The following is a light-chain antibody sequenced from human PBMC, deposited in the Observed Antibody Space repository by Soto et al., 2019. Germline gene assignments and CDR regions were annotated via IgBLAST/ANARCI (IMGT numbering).Light chain of an antibody. J-gene: IGKJ5*01. CDR2: TAS. V-gene: IGKV1-12*01. Sequence: DIQMTQSPSSVSASVGDRVTITCRASQDISSWLAWYQQKPGKAPKLLIYTASSLHSGVPSRFSGSGSGTDFTLTISSLQPEDFATYYCQQANSFPPTFGQGTRLEIK. CDR3: QQANSFPPT. CDR1: QDISSW.